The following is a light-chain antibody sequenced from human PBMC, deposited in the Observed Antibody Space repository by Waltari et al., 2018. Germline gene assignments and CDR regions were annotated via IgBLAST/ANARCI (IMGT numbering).Light chain of an antibody. CDR3: HQYYKTPPT. V-gene: IGKV4-1*01. J-gene: IGKJ1*01. CDR2: WAS. Sequence: DIVMTQSPYPLALSLGGRATINCKSSQSVLYSSDNKNYLAWYQQKPGQPPHLLIYWASTRESGVPDRFSGSGSGTDFTLTISNLQAEDVAVYYCHQYYKTPPTFGQGTKVEIK. CDR1: QSVLYSSDNKNY.